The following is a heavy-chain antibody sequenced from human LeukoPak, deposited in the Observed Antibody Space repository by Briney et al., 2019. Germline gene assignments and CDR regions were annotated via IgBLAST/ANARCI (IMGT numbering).Heavy chain of an antibody. J-gene: IGHJ4*02. CDR2: INPSGGST. V-gene: IGHV1-46*01. CDR3: ARDQVSSRETSFDY. Sequence: ASVKVSCKASGGTFSSYAISWVRQAPGQGLEWMGIINPSGGSTSYAQKFQGRVTMTRDTSTSTVYMELSSLRSEDTAVYYCARDQVSSRETSFDYWGQGTLVTVSS. D-gene: IGHD6-13*01. CDR1: GGTFSSYA.